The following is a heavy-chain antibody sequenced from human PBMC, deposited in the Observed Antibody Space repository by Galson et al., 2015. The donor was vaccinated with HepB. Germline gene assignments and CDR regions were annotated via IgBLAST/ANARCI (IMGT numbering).Heavy chain of an antibody. CDR2: ISGSGGST. Sequence: SLRLSCAASGFTFSSYAMSWVRQAPGKGLEWVSAISGSGGSTYYADSVKGRFTISRDNSKNTLYLQMNSLRAEDAAVYYCARDFTGGHYGSGSSGVDAFDIWGPGTMVPVSS. V-gene: IGHV3-23*01. D-gene: IGHD3-10*01. CDR1: GFTFSSYA. J-gene: IGHJ3*02. CDR3: ARDFTGGHYGSGSSGVDAFDI.